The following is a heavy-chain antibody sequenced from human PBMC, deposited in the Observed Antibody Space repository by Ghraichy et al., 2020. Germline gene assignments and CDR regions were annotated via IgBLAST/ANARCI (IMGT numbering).Heavy chain of an antibody. Sequence: GGSLRLSCATSGFNLGVYTMNWLRWAPNKGLEWVASISSDSFYIYYGDSVRGRFTISRDNAIKSIYLQMNSLRVEDTAMYFCVRADGSGSFYYWGQGTQVTVSS. J-gene: IGHJ4*02. D-gene: IGHD3-10*01. V-gene: IGHV3-21*01. CDR1: GFNLGVYT. CDR3: VRADGSGSFYY. CDR2: ISSDSFYI.